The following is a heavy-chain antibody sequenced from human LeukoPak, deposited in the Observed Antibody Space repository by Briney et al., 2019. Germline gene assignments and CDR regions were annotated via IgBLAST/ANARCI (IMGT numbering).Heavy chain of an antibody. CDR2: INPNSGGT. CDR3: ARDSVYSWYSGYELNPTGMDV. D-gene: IGHD5-12*01. J-gene: IGHJ6*02. V-gene: IGHV1-2*02. Sequence: GASVKLSCKASGYTFTGYYMHWVRQAPGQGLEWMGCINPNSGGTNYAQKFQGRVTMTRDTSISTAYMELSRLRSDDTAVYYCARDSVYSWYSGYELNPTGMDVWGQGTTVTVSS. CDR1: GYTFTGYY.